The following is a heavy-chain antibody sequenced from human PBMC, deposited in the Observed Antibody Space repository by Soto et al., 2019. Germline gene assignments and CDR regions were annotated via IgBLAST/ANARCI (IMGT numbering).Heavy chain of an antibody. CDR2: IDAGNGNT. D-gene: IGHD6-13*01. V-gene: IGHV1-3*01. Sequence: ASVKVSCKASGYTFTSYAMHWVRQAPGQRLEWMGWIDAGNGNTKYSQKFQGRVTITRDTSASTAYMELSSLRSEDTAVYYCARVGAAAGPYYFDYWGQGTLVTVSS. J-gene: IGHJ4*02. CDR1: GYTFTSYA. CDR3: ARVGAAAGPYYFDY.